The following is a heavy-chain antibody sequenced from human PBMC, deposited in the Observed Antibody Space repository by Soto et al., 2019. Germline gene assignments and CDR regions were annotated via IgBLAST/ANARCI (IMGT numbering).Heavy chain of an antibody. D-gene: IGHD3-10*01. CDR3: ARASGSGSYYFDY. CDR1: GGSISSGGYY. J-gene: IGHJ4*02. V-gene: IGHV4-31*03. CDR2: IYDNGSN. Sequence: PSETLSLTCTVSGGSISSGGYYWSWIRQHPGKGLEWIGYIYDNGSNYYNSSLKSRVTMSVDTFKNQFSLKLSSVTAADTAVYYCARASGSGSYYFDYWGQGTLVTVSS.